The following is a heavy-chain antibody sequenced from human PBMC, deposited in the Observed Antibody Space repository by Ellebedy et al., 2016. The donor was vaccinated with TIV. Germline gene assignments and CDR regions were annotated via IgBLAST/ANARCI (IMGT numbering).Heavy chain of an antibody. CDR1: GDSIRSYY. J-gene: IGHJ4*02. Sequence: MPSETLSLTCTVSGDSIRSYYWSWIRQPPRKGLEWIGYIYYSGSTNYNPSLKSRVTISIDTSKNQFSLKLSSVTAADTAVYYCARREGYYGSGSYYANWGQGTLVTVSS. CDR2: IYYSGST. D-gene: IGHD3-10*01. V-gene: IGHV4-59*01. CDR3: ARREGYYGSGSYYAN.